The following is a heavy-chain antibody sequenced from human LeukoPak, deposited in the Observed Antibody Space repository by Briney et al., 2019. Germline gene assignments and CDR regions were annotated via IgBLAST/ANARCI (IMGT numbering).Heavy chain of an antibody. CDR2: IYYSGST. V-gene: IGHV4-30-4*01. J-gene: IGHJ4*02. Sequence: SETLSLTCTVSGGSISSGDYYWSWIRQPPGKGLEWIGYIYYSGSTYYNPSLKSRVTISVDTSKNQFSLRLSSVTAADTAVYYCARSDSSGYDYWGQGTLVTVSS. CDR1: GGSISSGDYY. D-gene: IGHD3-22*01. CDR3: ARSDSSGYDY.